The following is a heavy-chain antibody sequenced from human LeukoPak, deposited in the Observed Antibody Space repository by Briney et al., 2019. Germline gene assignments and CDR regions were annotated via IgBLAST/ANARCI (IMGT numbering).Heavy chain of an antibody. V-gene: IGHV3-23*01. Sequence: PGGSLRLSCAASGFTFSDYAMFWVRQAPGKGLEWVTGTSGSGVNTYYADSVKGRFTISRDNSKNTLNLQMNSLRAEDTAVYYCARDRRGYCSSTSCYHGMDVWGKGTTVTVSS. CDR1: GFTFSDYA. J-gene: IGHJ6*04. CDR2: TSGSGVNT. D-gene: IGHD2-2*01. CDR3: ARDRRGYCSSTSCYHGMDV.